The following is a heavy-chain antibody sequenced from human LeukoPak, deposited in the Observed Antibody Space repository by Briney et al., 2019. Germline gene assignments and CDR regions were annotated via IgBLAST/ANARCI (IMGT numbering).Heavy chain of an antibody. D-gene: IGHD3-10*01. CDR1: GVSISSYY. J-gene: IGHJ6*02. V-gene: IGHV4-59*01. Sequence: SETLSLTCTGSGVSISSYYWRWVRQPPGKGLEWGGYIYYSGSTNYNPSLKSRVTISVDTSKNQFSLKLSSVTAADTAVYYCARDGYYYGSGSPRYYYYYGMDVWGQGTTVTVSS. CDR2: IYYSGST. CDR3: ARDGYYYGSGSPRYYYYYGMDV.